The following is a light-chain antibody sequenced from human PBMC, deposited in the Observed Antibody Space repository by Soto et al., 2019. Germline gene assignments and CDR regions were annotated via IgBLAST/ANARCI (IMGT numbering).Light chain of an antibody. CDR2: LKNDGSH. CDR1: SGHSTYT. CDR3: QTWDTGIQV. V-gene: IGLV4-69*01. Sequence: QSVLTQSPSASASPGASVKLTCTLSSGHSTYTIAWHQQHPGKGPRYLMRLKNDGSHIKGDGIPDRFSGSSFGAERYLTISSLQSEDEADYYCQTWDTGIQVFGAGTKLTVL. J-gene: IGLJ2*01.